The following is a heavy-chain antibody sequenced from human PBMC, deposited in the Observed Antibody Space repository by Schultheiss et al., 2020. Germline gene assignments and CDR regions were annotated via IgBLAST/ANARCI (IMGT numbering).Heavy chain of an antibody. CDR2: VNQDGSEK. CDR3: ARGGSNCSSTSCYVR. Sequence: GGSLRLSCAASGFTFTNYWMAWVRQAPGKGLEWVANVNQDGSEKYSVDSVKGRFTISRDNAENSLYLQMNSLRAEDTAVYYCARGGSNCSSTSCYVRWGQGTLVNVYS. V-gene: IGHV3-7*03. CDR1: GFTFTNYW. J-gene: IGHJ4*02. D-gene: IGHD2-2*01.